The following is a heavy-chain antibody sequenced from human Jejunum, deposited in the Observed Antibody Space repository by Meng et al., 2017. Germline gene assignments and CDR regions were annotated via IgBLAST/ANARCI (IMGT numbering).Heavy chain of an antibody. D-gene: IGHD2-8*01. CDR3: ARGGGPDRMTL. CDR2: INHRGSA. CDR1: GGSFSGYF. V-gene: IGHV4-34*01. J-gene: IGHJ4*02. Sequence: QVQSQRGGAGLLKPSETLSLTCAFYGGSFSGYFWSWIRQPPGKGLEWIGEINHRGSASYNPSLKSRLSISGDMSKNQFSLKLSSVTAADTAVYYCARGGGPDRMTLWGQGTLVTVSS.